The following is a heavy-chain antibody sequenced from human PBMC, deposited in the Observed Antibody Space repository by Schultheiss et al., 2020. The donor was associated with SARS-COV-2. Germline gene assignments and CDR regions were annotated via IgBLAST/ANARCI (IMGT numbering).Heavy chain of an antibody. D-gene: IGHD6-19*01. CDR2: IWYDGSNK. V-gene: IGHV3-30*04. J-gene: IGHJ4*02. Sequence: GGSLRLSCAASGFTFSSYAMHWVRQAPGKGLEWVAVIWYDGSNKYYADSVKGRFTISRDNAKNSLFLQMNNLRPEDTALYYCARGYSSGWYDGALGYWGQGTLVTVSS. CDR3: ARGYSSGWYDGALGY. CDR1: GFTFSSYA.